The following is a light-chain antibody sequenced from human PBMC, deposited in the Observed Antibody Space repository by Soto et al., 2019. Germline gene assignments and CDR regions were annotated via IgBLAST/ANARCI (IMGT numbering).Light chain of an antibody. Sequence: EIVLTQSPGTLSLSPGERATLSCRASQSVTSSYLAWYQQKPGQAPRLLIYGASSRATGIPDRFSGSGSGTDFTLTISRLEPEDFAGYYCQQYGSSPPLSFGGGTKVDIK. CDR2: GAS. V-gene: IGKV3-20*01. CDR1: QSVTSSY. J-gene: IGKJ4*01. CDR3: QQYGSSPPLS.